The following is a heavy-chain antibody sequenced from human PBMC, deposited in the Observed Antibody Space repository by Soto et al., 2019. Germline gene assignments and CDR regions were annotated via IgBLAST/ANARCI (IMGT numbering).Heavy chain of an antibody. D-gene: IGHD2-15*01. CDR3: ASRYCSGGSCIMYGMDV. Sequence: SETLSLTCTVSGGSISSGGYYWSWIRQHPGKGLEWIGYIYYSGSTYYNPSLKSRVTISVDTSKNQFSLKLSSVTAADTAVLYCASRYCSGGSCIMYGMDVWGQGTTDTVSS. CDR1: GGSISSGGYY. J-gene: IGHJ6*02. CDR2: IYYSGST. V-gene: IGHV4-31*03.